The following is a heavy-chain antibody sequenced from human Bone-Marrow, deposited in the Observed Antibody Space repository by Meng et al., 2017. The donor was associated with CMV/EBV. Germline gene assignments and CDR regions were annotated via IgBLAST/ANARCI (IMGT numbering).Heavy chain of an antibody. D-gene: IGHD1-26*01. CDR3: ARELTGIEGRWFDP. CDR2: ISSSGSTI. CDR1: GFTFSSYA. J-gene: IGHJ5*02. Sequence: GESLKISCAASGFTFSSYAMHWVRQAPGKGLEWVSYISSSGSTIYYADSVKGRFTISRDNAKNSLYLQMNSLRAEDTAVYYCARELTGIEGRWFDPWGQGTLVTVSS. V-gene: IGHV3-48*03.